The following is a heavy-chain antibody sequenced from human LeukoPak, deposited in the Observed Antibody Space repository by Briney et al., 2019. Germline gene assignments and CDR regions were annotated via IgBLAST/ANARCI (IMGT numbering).Heavy chain of an antibody. D-gene: IGHD5-18*01. V-gene: IGHV1-8*01. CDR2: MNPNSGNT. CDR1: GYTFTSYD. CDR3: ARLPKRGYSYGRYYYYGMDV. J-gene: IGHJ6*02. Sequence: ASVKVSCEASGYTFTSYDINWVRQATGQGLEWMGWMNPNSGNTGYAQKFQGRVTMTRNTSISTAYMELSSLRSEDTAVYYCARLPKRGYSYGRYYYYGMDVWGQGTTVTVSS.